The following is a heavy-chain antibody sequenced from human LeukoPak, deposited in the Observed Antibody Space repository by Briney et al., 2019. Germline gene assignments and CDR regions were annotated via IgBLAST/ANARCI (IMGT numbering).Heavy chain of an antibody. V-gene: IGHV4-59*01. CDR2: IHYSGST. CDR3: ARQVYSSSWSYYYEY. J-gene: IGHJ4*02. D-gene: IGHD6-13*01. CDR1: GGSISSYY. Sequence: SETLSLTCAVSGGSISSYYWSWIRQPPGRGLEWIGSIHYSGSTSYNSSLKSRVTISIGTSKNQFSLKLNSVTPADTAVYYCARQVYSSSWSYYYEYWGQGILVTVSS.